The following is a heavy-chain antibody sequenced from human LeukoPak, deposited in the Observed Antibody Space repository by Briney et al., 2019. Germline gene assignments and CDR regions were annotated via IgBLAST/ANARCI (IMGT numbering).Heavy chain of an antibody. Sequence: GGSLRLSCGASGFTFSSFAMHWVRQSPGKGLEYISAISSDGGRTYYANSVKGRFSISRDNSKNTLYLQMGSLRAEDMAVYYCARRDWNFGYFDYWGPGTLVTVSS. D-gene: IGHD1-7*01. J-gene: IGHJ4*02. CDR2: ISSDGGRT. CDR3: ARRDWNFGYFDY. V-gene: IGHV3-64*01. CDR1: GFTFSSFA.